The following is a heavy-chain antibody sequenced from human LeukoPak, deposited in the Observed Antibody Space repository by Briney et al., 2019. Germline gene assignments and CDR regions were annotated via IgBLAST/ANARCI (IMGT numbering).Heavy chain of an antibody. J-gene: IGHJ5*02. CDR3: ARDHAGVQNYYDSSGYRITWFDP. D-gene: IGHD3-22*01. CDR1: GGSLSSFY. Sequence: SETPSLTRTVPGGSLSSFYWSWIRQPPGKGLEWIGDIYFSGGTNYNPSLKSRVTISVDTSKSQFSLKLSSVTAADTAVYYCARDHAGVQNYYDSSGYRITWFDPWGQGTLVTVSS. CDR2: IYFSGGT. V-gene: IGHV4-59*01.